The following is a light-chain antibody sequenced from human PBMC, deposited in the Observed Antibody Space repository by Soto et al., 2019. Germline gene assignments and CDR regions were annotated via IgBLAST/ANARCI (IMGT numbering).Light chain of an antibody. Sequence: EIAMTQSPGTLSASAGQRATLCARASQTVSRHLAWYQQKPGQAPRLLLFGASPRATGIPDRFSGSGSGTECTRTSSSLQSEDFAVYYCQQYKNWPLTFGGGTKVDIK. CDR3: QQYKNWPLT. J-gene: IGKJ4*01. CDR2: GAS. V-gene: IGKV3-15*01. CDR1: QTVSRH.